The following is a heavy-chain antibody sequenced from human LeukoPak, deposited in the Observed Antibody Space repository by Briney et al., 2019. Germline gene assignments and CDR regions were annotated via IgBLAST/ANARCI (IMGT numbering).Heavy chain of an antibody. V-gene: IGHV4-39*07. J-gene: IGHJ6*03. CDR2: IYYSGGT. CDR3: ARVCPSAMARYYYYYYMDV. CDR1: GGSISSSSHY. Sequence: SETLSLTCTVSGGSISSSSHYWGWIRQPPGKGLEWIGSIYYSGGTYYNPSLKSRVTISVDTSKNQFSLKLSSVTAADTAVYYCARVCPSAMARYYYYYYMDVWGKGTTVTVSS. D-gene: IGHD2-2*01.